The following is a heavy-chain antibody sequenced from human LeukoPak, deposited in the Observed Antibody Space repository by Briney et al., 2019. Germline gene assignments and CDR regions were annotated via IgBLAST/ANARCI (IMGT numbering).Heavy chain of an antibody. Sequence: SETLSLTCDVSGGSITKYYWSWIRQPPGKGLECIGYINYSGSTNNNPSLESRVTMSVDASKSQVSLKVTSVTAADTAVYYCARGKTSTRYWYFDLWGRGTLVSVSS. J-gene: IGHJ2*01. CDR2: INYSGST. CDR1: GGSITKYY. CDR3: ARGKTSTRYWYFDL. V-gene: IGHV4-59*01. D-gene: IGHD2-15*01.